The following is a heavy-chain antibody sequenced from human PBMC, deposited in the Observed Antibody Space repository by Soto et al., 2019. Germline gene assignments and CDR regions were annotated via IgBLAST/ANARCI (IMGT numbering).Heavy chain of an antibody. CDR3: VRGGAFKIDY. CDR2: ISSSSSTI. Sequence: EVQLVESGGRLVQPGGSLRLSCAASGFTLSNYSMNWARQAPGKGLEWVSYISSSSSTIYYADSVKGRFTISRDNAKNSLYLQMNSLRYEDTAVYYCVRGGAFKIDYWGQGTLVTVSS. D-gene: IGHD3-16*01. V-gene: IGHV3-48*02. J-gene: IGHJ4*02. CDR1: GFTLSNYS.